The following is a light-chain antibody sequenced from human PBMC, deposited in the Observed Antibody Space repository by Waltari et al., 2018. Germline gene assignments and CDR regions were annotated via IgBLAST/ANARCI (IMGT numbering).Light chain of an antibody. Sequence: QSVLTQPPSASGTPGQRVTISCSGSSSHIGSNYVSWYQQLPGTAPKLLIYRNKQRPSGVPYRFSGSKSGTSASLAISGLRSEDEADYYCAAWDDSLSGRVFGGGTKLTVL. J-gene: IGLJ3*02. CDR1: SSHIGSNY. V-gene: IGLV1-47*01. CDR2: RNK. CDR3: AAWDDSLSGRV.